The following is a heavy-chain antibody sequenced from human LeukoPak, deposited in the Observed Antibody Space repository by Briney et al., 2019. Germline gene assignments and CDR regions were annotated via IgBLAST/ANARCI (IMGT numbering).Heavy chain of an antibody. CDR3: ARDASRFDWLSEHYMDV. V-gene: IGHV1-69*05. D-gene: IGHD3-9*01. Sequence: SVKVSCKASGGTFSSYAISWVRQAPGQGLEWMGGIIPIFGTANYAQKFQGRVTITTDESTSTAYMELSSLRSEDTAVYYCARDASRFDWLSEHYMDVWGKGTTVTVSS. CDR2: IIPIFGTA. CDR1: GGTFSSYA. J-gene: IGHJ6*03.